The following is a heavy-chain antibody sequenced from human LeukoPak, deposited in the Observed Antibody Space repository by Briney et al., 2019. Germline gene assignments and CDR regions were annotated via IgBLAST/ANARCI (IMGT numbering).Heavy chain of an antibody. CDR1: GCTFSSYA. V-gene: IGHV3-23*01. D-gene: IGHD6-13*01. J-gene: IGHJ4*02. CDR2: ISGSGGST. Sequence: AGSLSLSCAASGCTFSSYAISWGRQPPGKGQEWVSGISGSGGSTYYSDSVKGRLTISRDNSKNTLYLQMNSLRADDNAVVYWAKDRIAAAGTIPYFDYWGQGTLVTVSS. CDR3: AKDRIAAAGTIPYFDY.